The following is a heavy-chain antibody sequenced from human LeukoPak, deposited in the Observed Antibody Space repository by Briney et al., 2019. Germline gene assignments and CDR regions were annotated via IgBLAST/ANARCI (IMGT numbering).Heavy chain of an antibody. CDR2: IIPILGIA. D-gene: IGHD7-27*01. Sequence: WVKVSCKASGGTFSSYAISWVRQAPGQGLEWMGRIIPILGIANYAQKFQGRVTITADKSTSTAYMELSSLRSEDAAVYYCARVELGSFDYWGQGTLVTVSS. V-gene: IGHV1-69*04. J-gene: IGHJ4*02. CDR1: GGTFSSYA. CDR3: ARVELGSFDY.